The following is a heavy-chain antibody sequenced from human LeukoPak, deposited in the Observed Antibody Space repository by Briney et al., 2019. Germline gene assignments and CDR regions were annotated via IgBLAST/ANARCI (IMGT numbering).Heavy chain of an antibody. J-gene: IGHJ4*02. CDR2: VNNDGSST. Sequence: GGSLRLSCGASGFSFSSYWMHWFRQAPGKGLMWGSRVNNDGSSTTYADSVEGRFTISRDNATNTLYLQMNSLRAQAPAVYYWSRSCYPYFFVLGGRGTLVSVSS. V-gene: IGHV3-74*01. D-gene: IGHD2-15*01. CDR3: SRSCYPYFFVL. CDR1: GFSFSSYW.